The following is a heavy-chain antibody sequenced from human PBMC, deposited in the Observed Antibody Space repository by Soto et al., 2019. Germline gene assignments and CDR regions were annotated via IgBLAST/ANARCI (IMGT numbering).Heavy chain of an antibody. V-gene: IGHV1-69*01. J-gene: IGHJ6*02. CDR2: IMPIFGTI. CDR3: ARAYCSSTSCPYGMDV. Sequence: QVQLVQSGAEVKKPGSSVNVSCTASGGTFSKYAISWVRQAPGQGLEWMGGIMPIFGTIKYAQKFQGRVTITADESTSTAYMELSSLRSEDTAVYYCARAYCSSTSCPYGMDVWGQGTTVTVSS. CDR1: GGTFSKYA. D-gene: IGHD2-2*01.